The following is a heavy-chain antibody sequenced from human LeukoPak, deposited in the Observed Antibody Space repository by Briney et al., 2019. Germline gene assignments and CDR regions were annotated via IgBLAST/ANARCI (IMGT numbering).Heavy chain of an antibody. Sequence: ASVKVSCKASGYTFTSYGISWVRQAPGQGLEWMGWISAYNGNTNCAQKLQGRVTMTTDTSTSTAYMELRSLRSDGTAVYYCARDPDSSGATDYFDYWGQGTLVTVSS. CDR1: GYTFTSYG. CDR3: ARDPDSSGATDYFDY. V-gene: IGHV1-18*01. D-gene: IGHD6-19*01. J-gene: IGHJ4*02. CDR2: ISAYNGNT.